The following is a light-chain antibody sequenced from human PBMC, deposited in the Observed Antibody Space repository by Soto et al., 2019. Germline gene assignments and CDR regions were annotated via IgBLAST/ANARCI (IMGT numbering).Light chain of an antibody. J-gene: IGKJ4*01. CDR1: QSISNY. CDR2: AAS. Sequence: DIQMTQSPSSLSASVGDRVTITCRASQSISNYLSWYQQKPGKAPRLLIYAASSLQSGVPSRFSGRGAGTDFTLTISSLQPEDCATFYCQQSYSSPLTFGGGTKVEIK. V-gene: IGKV1-39*01. CDR3: QQSYSSPLT.